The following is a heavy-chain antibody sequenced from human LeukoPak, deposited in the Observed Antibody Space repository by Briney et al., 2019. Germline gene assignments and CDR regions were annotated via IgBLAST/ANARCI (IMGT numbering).Heavy chain of an antibody. CDR3: ARGIAVAGTLGWGYYYMDV. CDR1: GFTFDDYA. J-gene: IGHJ6*03. D-gene: IGHD6-19*01. CDR2: INWNSGTI. V-gene: IGHV3-9*01. Sequence: GGSLRLSCAASGFTFDDYAMHWVRQAPGKGLEWVSGINWNSGTIGYADSVKGRFTISRDNAMNSLYLQMNSLRAEDTAVYYCARGIAVAGTLGWGYYYMDVWGKGATVTVSS.